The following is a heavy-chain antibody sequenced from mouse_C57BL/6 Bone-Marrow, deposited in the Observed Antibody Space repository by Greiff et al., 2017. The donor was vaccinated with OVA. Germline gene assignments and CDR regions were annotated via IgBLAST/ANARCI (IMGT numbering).Heavy chain of an antibody. V-gene: IGHV1-59*01. CDR2: IDPSDSYT. CDR3: ARLELADY. Sequence: QVHVKQPGAELVRPGTSVKLSCKASGYTFTSYWMHWVKQRPGQGLEWIGVIDPSDSYTNYNQKFKGKATLTVDTSSSTAYMQLSSLTSEDSAVYYCARLELADYWGQGTTLTVSS. D-gene: IGHD3-1*01. CDR1: GYTFTSYW. J-gene: IGHJ2*01.